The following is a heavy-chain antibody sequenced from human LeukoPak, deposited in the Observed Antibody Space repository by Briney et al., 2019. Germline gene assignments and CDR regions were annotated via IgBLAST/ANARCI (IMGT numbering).Heavy chain of an antibody. J-gene: IGHJ4*02. V-gene: IGHV1-69*05. CDR3: ARGGVAYCGGDCYRHFDY. CDR2: IIPIFGTA. Sequence: ASVKVSCKASGGTFSSYAISWVRQAPGQGLEWMGGIIPIFGTANYAQKSQGRVTITTDESTSTAYMELSSLRSEDTAVYYCARGGVAYCGGDCYRHFDYWGQGTLVTVSS. CDR1: GGTFSSYA. D-gene: IGHD2-21*02.